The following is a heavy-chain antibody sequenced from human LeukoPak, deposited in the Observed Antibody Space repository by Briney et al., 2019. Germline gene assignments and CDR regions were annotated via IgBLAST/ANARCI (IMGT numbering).Heavy chain of an antibody. CDR2: ISGSGGST. J-gene: IGHJ4*02. D-gene: IGHD2-21*01. CDR3: AKDTIRMIAIDVAGDY. CDR1: GFTFSSYA. V-gene: IGHV3-23*01. Sequence: PGGSLRLSCAASGFTFSSYAMSWVRQAPGKGLEWVSAISGSGGSTYYADSVKGRFTISRDNSKNTLYLQMNSLRAEDTAVYYCAKDTIRMIAIDVAGDYWGQGTLVTVSS.